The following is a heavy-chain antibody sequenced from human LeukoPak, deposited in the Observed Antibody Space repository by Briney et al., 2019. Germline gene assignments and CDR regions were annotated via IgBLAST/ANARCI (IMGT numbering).Heavy chain of an antibody. Sequence: RXSYXASGXXFTRYYMHWVRQAPGQGREGMGIINPSGVSTSFAQNFQGRVTMPRHTSTSIVYMELSSLRSEDTAVYYCARDGDIQVGATKHYGMDVWGQGTTVSVSS. V-gene: IGHV1-46*01. CDR1: GXXFTRYY. J-gene: IGHJ6*02. D-gene: IGHD1-26*01. CDR3: ARDGDIQVGATKHYGMDV. CDR2: INPSGVST.